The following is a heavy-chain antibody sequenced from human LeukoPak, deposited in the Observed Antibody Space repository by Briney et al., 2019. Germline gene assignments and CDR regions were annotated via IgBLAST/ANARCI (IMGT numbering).Heavy chain of an antibody. V-gene: IGHV1-18*04. J-gene: IGHJ6*04. CDR3: AGVYEAYCDSTRCYISVDYGMDV. CDR1: GYTFTSYG. D-gene: IGHD2-2*01. Sequence: ASVKVSCKASGYTFTSYGISWVRQAPGQGLEWMGWISTYNGNANYAQKLQGRVTMTTDTSTSTAYMELRSLRSDDTAVYYCAGVYEAYCDSTRCYISVDYGMDVWGKGTTVTVSS. CDR2: ISTYNGNA.